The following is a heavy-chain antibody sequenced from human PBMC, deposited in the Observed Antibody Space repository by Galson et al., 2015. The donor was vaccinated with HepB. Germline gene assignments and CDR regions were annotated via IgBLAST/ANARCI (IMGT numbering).Heavy chain of an antibody. CDR3: ARSSYSSSWSGLYYFDY. V-gene: IGHV2-70*01. CDR2: IDWDDDK. J-gene: IGHJ4*02. CDR1: GFSLSTSGMC. Sequence: ALVKPTQTLTLTCTFSGFSLSTSGMCVSWIRQPPGKALEWLALIDWDDDKYYSTSLKTRLTISKDTSKNQVVLTMTNMDPVDTATYYCARSSYSSSWSGLYYFDYWGQGTLVTVSS. D-gene: IGHD6-13*01.